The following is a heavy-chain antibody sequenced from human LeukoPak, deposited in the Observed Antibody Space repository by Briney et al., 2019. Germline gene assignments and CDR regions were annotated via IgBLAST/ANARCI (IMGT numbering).Heavy chain of an antibody. Sequence: GASVKVSCRASGYTFTGYYMHWVRQAPGQGLEWMGWINPNSGGTNYAQKFQGRVTMTRDTSISTAYMELSRLRSDDTAVYYCARVRGFLPQPGVTQPGVYILPELAFDYWGQGTLVTVSS. V-gene: IGHV1-2*02. CDR3: ARVRGFLPQPGVTQPGVYILPELAFDY. D-gene: IGHD4-23*01. CDR2: INPNSGGT. J-gene: IGHJ4*02. CDR1: GYTFTGYY.